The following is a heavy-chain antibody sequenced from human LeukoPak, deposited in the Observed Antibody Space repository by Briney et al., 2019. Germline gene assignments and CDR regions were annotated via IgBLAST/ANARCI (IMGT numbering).Heavy chain of an antibody. CDR3: ATGGSGSYLFDY. J-gene: IGHJ4*02. V-gene: IGHV4-61*02. Sequence: SQTLSLTCTVSGGSISSGSYYWSWIRQPAGKGLEWIGRIYTSGSTNYNPSLKSRVTISVGTSKNQFSLKLSSVTAADTAVYYCATGGSGSYLFDYWGQGTLVTVSS. D-gene: IGHD3-10*01. CDR1: GGSISSGSYY. CDR2: IYTSGST.